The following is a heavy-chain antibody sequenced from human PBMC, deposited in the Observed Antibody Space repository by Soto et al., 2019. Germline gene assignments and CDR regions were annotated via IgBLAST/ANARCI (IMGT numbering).Heavy chain of an antibody. J-gene: IGHJ4*02. V-gene: IGHV1-24*01. Sequence: ASVKVSCKVSGYTLTELSMHWVLQGPGKGLEWMGGFDPEDGETIYAQKFQGRVTMTEDTSTDTAYMELSSLRSEDTAVYYCATDRIYDSSGYEVDYWGQGALVTVSS. CDR3: ATDRIYDSSGYEVDY. CDR2: FDPEDGET. CDR1: GYTLTELS. D-gene: IGHD3-22*01.